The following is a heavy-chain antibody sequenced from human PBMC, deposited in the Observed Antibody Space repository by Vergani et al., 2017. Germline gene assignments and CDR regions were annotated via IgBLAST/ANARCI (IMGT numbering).Heavy chain of an antibody. J-gene: IGHJ4*02. D-gene: IGHD4-23*01. Sequence: QVQLQESGPGLVKPSETLSLTCTVSGGSISSYYWGWIRQPPGKGLEWIGSIYYSGSTYYNPSLKSRVTISVDTSKNQFSLKLSSVTAADTAVYYCARGGVVTRAFDYWGQGTLVTVSS. CDR3: ARGGVVTRAFDY. CDR1: GGSISSYY. CDR2: IYYSGST. V-gene: IGHV4-39*07.